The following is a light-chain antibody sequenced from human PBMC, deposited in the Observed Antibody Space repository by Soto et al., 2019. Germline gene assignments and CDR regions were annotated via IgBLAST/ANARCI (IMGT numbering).Light chain of an antibody. CDR2: DAS. J-gene: IGKJ1*01. CDR3: QQYNSYPWT. CDR1: QSISSW. V-gene: IGKV1-5*01. Sequence: DIQMTQSPSTLSASVGDRVTITCRASQSISSWLAWYQQKPGKAPKLLIYDASSWESGVPSRFSGSGSGTEFTLPISSLQPDDFATYYCQQYNSYPWTFGQGTKVEIK.